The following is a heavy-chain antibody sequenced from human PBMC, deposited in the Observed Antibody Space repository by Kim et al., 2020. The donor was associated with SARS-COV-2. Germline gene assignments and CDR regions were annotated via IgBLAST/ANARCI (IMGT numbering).Heavy chain of an antibody. CDR2: IYYSGST. V-gene: IGHV4-39*01. Sequence: SETLSLTCTVSGGSISSSSYYWGWIRQPPGKGLEWIGSIYYSGSTYYNPSLKSRVTISVDTSKNQFSLKLSSVTAADTAVYYCARRTGDFWSGPRLDWYFDLWGRGTLVTVSS. D-gene: IGHD3-3*01. CDR3: ARRTGDFWSGPRLDWYFDL. J-gene: IGHJ2*01. CDR1: GGSISSSSYY.